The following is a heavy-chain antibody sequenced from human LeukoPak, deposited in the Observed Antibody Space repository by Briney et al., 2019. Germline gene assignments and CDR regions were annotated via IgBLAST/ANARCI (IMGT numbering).Heavy chain of an antibody. CDR2: IYYSGGT. Sequence: SETLSLTCTVSGGSISTYYWSWIRQPPGKGLEWIGYIYYSGGTNYNPSLKSRVSISVDTSNNQFSLKLNSVTAAGTAVYYCARHIRDWFDPWGQGTLVTVSS. CDR3: ARHIRDWFDP. V-gene: IGHV4-59*08. CDR1: GGSISTYY. J-gene: IGHJ5*02.